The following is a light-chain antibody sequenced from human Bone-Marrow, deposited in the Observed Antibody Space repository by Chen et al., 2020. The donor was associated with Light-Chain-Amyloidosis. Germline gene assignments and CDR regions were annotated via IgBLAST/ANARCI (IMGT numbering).Light chain of an antibody. Sequence: QSALTQPPSASGSPGQSVTISCTGTNSDVGRYDYVSWYQQHPGKAPKFLISEVIKRSSGVPDRFSGSKSGNTASLPVSGLQAEDEADYYCCSYAGDSWVFGGGTKLTVL. CDR3: CSYAGDSWV. CDR1: NSDVGRYDY. J-gene: IGLJ3*02. CDR2: EVI. V-gene: IGLV2-8*01.